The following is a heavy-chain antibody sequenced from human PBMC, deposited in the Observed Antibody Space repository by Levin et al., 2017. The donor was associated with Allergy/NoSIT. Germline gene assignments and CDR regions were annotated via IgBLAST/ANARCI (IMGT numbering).Heavy chain of an antibody. V-gene: IGHV4-34*01. J-gene: IGHJ4*02. D-gene: IGHD6-13*01. CDR3: ARTTYSRKKHFDY. Sequence: PSETLSLTCAVYGGSFSGYYWSWIRQPPGKGLEWIGEINHSGSTNYNPSLKSRVTISVDTSKNQFSLKLSSVTAADTAVYYCARTTYSRKKHFDYWGQGTLVTVSS. CDR2: INHSGST. CDR1: GGSFSGYY.